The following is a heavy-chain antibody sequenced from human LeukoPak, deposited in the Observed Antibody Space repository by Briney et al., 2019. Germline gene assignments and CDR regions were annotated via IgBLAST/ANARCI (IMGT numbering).Heavy chain of an antibody. CDR1: GFTFSSYW. V-gene: IGHV3-7*03. CDR3: TTDTWYSAGH. J-gene: IGHJ4*02. D-gene: IGHD2-15*01. Sequence: PGGSLRLSCAASGFTFSSYWMSWVRQAPGKGLEWVANINQDGSEKYYVDSVKGRFTISRDNAKNSLFLQMNSLRAEDTAIYYCTTDTWYSAGHWGQGTLVTVSS. CDR2: INQDGSEK.